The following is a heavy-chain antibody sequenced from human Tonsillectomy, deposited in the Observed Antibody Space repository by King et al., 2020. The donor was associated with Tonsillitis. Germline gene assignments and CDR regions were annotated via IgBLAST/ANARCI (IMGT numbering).Heavy chain of an antibody. J-gene: IGHJ1*01. V-gene: IGHV3-30-3*01. D-gene: IGHD1-26*01. CDR1: GFTFSSYA. CDR2: ISYDGSNK. CDR3: ARRGSGAAPPLFQH. Sequence: QLVQSGGGVVQPGRSLRLSCAASGFTFSSYAMHWVRQAPGKGLEWVAVISYDGSNKYYADSVKGRFTISRDNSKNTLYLQMNSLRAEDTAVYYCARRGSGAAPPLFQHWGQGTLVTVSS.